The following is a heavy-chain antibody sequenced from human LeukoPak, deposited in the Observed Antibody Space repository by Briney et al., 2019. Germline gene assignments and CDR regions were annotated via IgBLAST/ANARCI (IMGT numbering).Heavy chain of an antibody. Sequence: ASVKVSCKVSGYTLTELSMHWVRQAPGKGLEWMGGFDPEDGETIYAQKFQGRVTMTEDTSTDTACMELSSLRSEDTAVYYCATRLAGIVEYYFDYWGQGTLVTVSS. V-gene: IGHV1-24*01. CDR3: ATRLAGIVEYYFDY. CDR1: GYTLTELS. CDR2: FDPEDGET. J-gene: IGHJ4*02. D-gene: IGHD3-22*01.